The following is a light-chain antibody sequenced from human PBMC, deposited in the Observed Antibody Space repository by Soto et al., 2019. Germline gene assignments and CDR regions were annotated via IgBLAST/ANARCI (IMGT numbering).Light chain of an antibody. CDR2: EVS. J-gene: IGLJ1*01. CDR1: SSDVGNYNL. Sequence: QSVLTQPASVSGSPGQAITISCTGNSSDVGNYNLVSWYQQHPGKAPKLMIYEVSKRPSGVSNRFSGSKSGNTASLTISGLQAEDEADYYCCAYAGSFYVFGTGTKVTVL. CDR3: CAYAGSFYV. V-gene: IGLV2-23*02.